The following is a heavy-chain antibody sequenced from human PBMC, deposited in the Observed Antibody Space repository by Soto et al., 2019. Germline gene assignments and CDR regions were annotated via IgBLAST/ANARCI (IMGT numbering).Heavy chain of an antibody. J-gene: IGHJ2*01. Sequence: EVQLVESGGGLVQPGGSLKVSCAASGFTFSGPAMHWVRQASGKGLEWVGRIRSKGDNYATEYAASVKGRFTISRDDSKNPAYLQMTRLNTEDTAVYYCTRYSSSSNWYFAVWGRGTLVTVSS. CDR1: GFTFSGPA. D-gene: IGHD6-6*01. CDR3: TRYSSSSNWYFAV. CDR2: IRSKGDNYAT. V-gene: IGHV3-73*01.